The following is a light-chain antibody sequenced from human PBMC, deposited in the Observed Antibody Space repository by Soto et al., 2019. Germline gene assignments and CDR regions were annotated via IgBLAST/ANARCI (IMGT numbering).Light chain of an antibody. CDR1: QSIKSW. CDR2: AAS. CDR3: LQNFNFPWT. Sequence: IQMTQSPSTLSASVGDRVTITCRASQSIKSWLAWYQQKPGKAPKLLIYAASSLQSGVPSRFSGSGSGTDFTFTISSLQPEDFATYYCLQNFNFPWTFGLGTKVDIK. V-gene: IGKV1-6*01. J-gene: IGKJ1*01.